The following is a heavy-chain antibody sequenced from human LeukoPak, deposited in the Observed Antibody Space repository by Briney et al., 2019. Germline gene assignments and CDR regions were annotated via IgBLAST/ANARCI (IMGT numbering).Heavy chain of an antibody. J-gene: IGHJ4*02. CDR3: AKRGGESSGWGPFDY. CDR1: GFTFTTYA. D-gene: IGHD6-19*01. V-gene: IGHV3-23*01. CDR2: IGNSGGDT. Sequence: GGSLRLSCAASGFTFTTYAMCWVRQAPGKGLEWVSCIGNSGGDTVYADSVGGRFTVSRDTSRNTLFLEMNSLRAEDTAIYYCAKRGGESSGWGPFDYWGQGTLVTVSS.